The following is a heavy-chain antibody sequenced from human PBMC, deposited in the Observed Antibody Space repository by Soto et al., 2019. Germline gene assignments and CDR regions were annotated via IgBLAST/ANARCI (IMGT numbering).Heavy chain of an antibody. Sequence: QVQLVQSGAEVKKPGSSVKVSCTASGGTFSSYAISWVRQAPGQGLEWMGGIIPIFGTANYAQQFQGRVTITAGEATRTAYMELSSLRSEDTAVYYCARGDDYHVVVYYYYGMDVWGQGTTVNVSS. CDR2: IIPIFGTA. J-gene: IGHJ6*02. D-gene: IGHD2-15*01. CDR3: ARGDDYHVVVYYYYGMDV. CDR1: GGTFSSYA. V-gene: IGHV1-69*01.